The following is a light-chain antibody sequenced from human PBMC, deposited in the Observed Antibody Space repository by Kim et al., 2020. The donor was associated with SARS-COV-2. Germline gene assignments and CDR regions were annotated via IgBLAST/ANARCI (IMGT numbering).Light chain of an antibody. CDR2: VAS. CDR1: QSIRSY. V-gene: IGKV1-39*01. Sequence: SSSVGDSVPITCRSSQSIRSYLNWYQQRPGNAPTLLIYVASHLASGVPPSFTVGGSGSDFFLTISALQPEYFATYYCQQSYTSPYTFGQGTKLEIK. CDR3: QQSYTSPYT. J-gene: IGKJ2*01.